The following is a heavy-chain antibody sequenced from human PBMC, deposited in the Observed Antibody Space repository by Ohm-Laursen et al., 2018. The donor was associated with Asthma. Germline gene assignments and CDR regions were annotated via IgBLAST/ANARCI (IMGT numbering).Heavy chain of an antibody. Sequence: SSVKVSCKGSGYTFPNYYLHWVRQAPGQGLEWMGITNPRGGYTIYAQKFQGRVTMTSDMSTSTVYMELTSLRSEDAAVFYCARDAGIYGGNSIDYWGQGTLVTVSS. J-gene: IGHJ4*02. V-gene: IGHV1-46*01. CDR1: GYTFPNYY. CDR2: TNPRGGYT. D-gene: IGHD4-23*01. CDR3: ARDAGIYGGNSIDY.